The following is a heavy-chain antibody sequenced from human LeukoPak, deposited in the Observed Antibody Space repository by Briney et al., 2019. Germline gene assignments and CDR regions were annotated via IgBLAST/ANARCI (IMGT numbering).Heavy chain of an antibody. CDR3: ARHKGYGFDY. CDR1: GGSISTYY. CDR2: IYNSGST. Sequence: PSETLSLTCSVSGGSISTYYWSWIRQPPGKGLEWIGYIYNSGSTYYNPSLQSRVTISVDTSKNQFSLKLSSVTAADTAVYYCARHKGYGFDYWGQGTLVTVSS. J-gene: IGHJ4*02. D-gene: IGHD5-18*01. V-gene: IGHV4-59*01.